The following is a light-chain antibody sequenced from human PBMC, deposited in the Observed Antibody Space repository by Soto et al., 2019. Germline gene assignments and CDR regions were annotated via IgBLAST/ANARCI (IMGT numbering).Light chain of an antibody. J-gene: IGKJ1*01. CDR1: QSISSW. V-gene: IGKV1-5*03. Sequence: DIQMTQSPSTLSSCVGDIFTITCRASQSISSWLAWYQQKPGKVPKLLIYKASTLKSGVPSRFSGSGSGTEFTLTISSLQPDDFATYYCQDYSGYSRTFGQGTKV. CDR2: KAS. CDR3: QDYSGYSRT.